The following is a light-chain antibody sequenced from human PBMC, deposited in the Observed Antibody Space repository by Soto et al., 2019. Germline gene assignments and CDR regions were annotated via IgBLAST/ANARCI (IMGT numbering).Light chain of an antibody. CDR2: SND. CDR3: AIWDLTLSAWV. CDR1: TSNIGSNT. Sequence: QSVLTQPPSASGTPGQRVTISCSGSTSNIGSNTVNWYQHLPGTAPKLLIYSNDQRPSGVPDRFSGSKSGTSASLAISGLQSEDEADYYCAIWDLTLSAWVFGGGTKVTVL. J-gene: IGLJ3*02. V-gene: IGLV1-44*01.